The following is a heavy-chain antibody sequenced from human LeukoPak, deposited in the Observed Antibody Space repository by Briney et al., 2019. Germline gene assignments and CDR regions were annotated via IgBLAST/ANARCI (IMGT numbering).Heavy chain of an antibody. CDR1: GGSISSRSYY. CDR2: IYYSGST. V-gene: IGHV4-39*07. CDR3: ARASLIVVPAAIRTAERTFDY. D-gene: IGHD2-2*02. Sequence: SETLSLTCTVSGGSISSRSYYWGWIRQPPGKGLEWIGSIYYSGSTYYNPSLKSRVTISVDTSKNQFSLKLSSVTAADTAVYYCARASLIVVPAAIRTAERTFDYWGQGTLVTVSS. J-gene: IGHJ4*02.